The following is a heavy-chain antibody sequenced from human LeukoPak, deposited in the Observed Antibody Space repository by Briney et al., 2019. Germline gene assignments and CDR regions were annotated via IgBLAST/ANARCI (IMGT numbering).Heavy chain of an antibody. Sequence: PSATLSLTCTVSGGSISSGSYYWSWIRQPAGKGLEWIGRIYTSGSTNYNPSLKSRVTISVDTSKNQFSLKLSSVTAADTAVYYCAREYSGYDVDYWGQGTLVTVSS. D-gene: IGHD5-12*01. CDR3: AREYSGYDVDY. CDR2: IYTSGST. V-gene: IGHV4-61*02. J-gene: IGHJ4*02. CDR1: GGSISSGSYY.